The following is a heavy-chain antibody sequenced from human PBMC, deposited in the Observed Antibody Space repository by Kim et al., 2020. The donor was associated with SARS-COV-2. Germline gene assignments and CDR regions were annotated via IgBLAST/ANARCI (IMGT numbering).Heavy chain of an antibody. J-gene: IGHJ4*02. D-gene: IGHD6-6*01. CDR1: GYTFTSYA. CDR3: ARAPGRQQLVPCDY. CDR2: INTNTGNP. Sequence: ASVKVSCKASGYTFTSYAMNWVRQAPGQGLEWMGWINTNTGNPTYAQGFTGGFVFSLDTSVSTAYLQLSSLTAEDTAVYYCARAPGRQQLVPCDYWGQGTLGTVSS. V-gene: IGHV7-4-1*02.